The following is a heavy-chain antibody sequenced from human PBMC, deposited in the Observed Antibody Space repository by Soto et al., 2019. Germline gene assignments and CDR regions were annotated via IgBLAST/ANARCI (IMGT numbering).Heavy chain of an antibody. CDR3: AKDRYSSSFYFDY. CDR2: ISWNSGSI. J-gene: IGHJ4*02. D-gene: IGHD6-6*01. V-gene: IGHV3-9*01. CDR1: GFTFDDYA. Sequence: EVQLVESGGGLVQPGRSLRLSCAASGFTFDDYAMHWVRQAPGKGLEWVSGISWNSGSIGYADSVKGRFTISRDNAKNSLYLQMNSLRAEDTALYYCAKDRYSSSFYFDYWGQGTLVTVSS.